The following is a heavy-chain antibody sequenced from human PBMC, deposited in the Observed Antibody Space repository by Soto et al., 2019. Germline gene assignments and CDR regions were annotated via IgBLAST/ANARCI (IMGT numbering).Heavy chain of an antibody. J-gene: IGHJ6*02. CDR1: GGTFSSYA. CDR2: IIPIFGTA. CDR3: ARPRGANYYYGMDV. Sequence: SLKVSCKASGGTFSSYAISWVRQAPGQGLEWMGGIIPIFGTANYAQKFQGRVTITADKSTSTAYMELSSLRSEDTAVYYCARPRGANYYYGMDVWGQGTTVTVSS. V-gene: IGHV1-69*06.